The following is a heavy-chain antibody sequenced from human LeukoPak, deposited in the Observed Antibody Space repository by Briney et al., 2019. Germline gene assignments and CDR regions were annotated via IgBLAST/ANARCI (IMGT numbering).Heavy chain of an antibody. V-gene: IGHV1-18*01. CDR1: GYIFINYG. J-gene: IGHJ4*02. CDR2: ISGYNGDT. CDR3: ARGGQWLYSDH. D-gene: IGHD6-19*01. Sequence: ASVKVSCKTSGYIFINYGINWVRQAPGQGPEWMGWISGYNGDTNYAQKLQGRVTMTTDTSTNTAYMELRSLTSDDTAVYYCARGGQWLYSDHWGQGTLVTVSS.